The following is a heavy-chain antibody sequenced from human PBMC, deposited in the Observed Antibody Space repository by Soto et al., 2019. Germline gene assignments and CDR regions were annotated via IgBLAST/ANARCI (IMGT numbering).Heavy chain of an antibody. D-gene: IGHD3-16*02. CDR1: GYTFTSYC. V-gene: IGHV1-18*04. Sequence: ASVEVSCKASGYTFTSYCISWVLQAPGQGLEWMGWISAYNGNTNYAQKLQGRVTMTTDTSTSTAYMELRSLRSDDTAVYYCARTVSANTYYDYVWGSYRTYFDYWGQGTLVTVSS. J-gene: IGHJ4*02. CDR2: ISAYNGNT. CDR3: ARTVSANTYYDYVWGSYRTYFDY.